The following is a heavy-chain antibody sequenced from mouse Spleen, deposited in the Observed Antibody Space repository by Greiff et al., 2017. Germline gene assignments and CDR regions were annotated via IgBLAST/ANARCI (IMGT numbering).Heavy chain of an antibody. Sequence: VQLQQSGPELVKPGASVKMSCKASGYTFTDYVISWVKQRTGQGLEWIGEIYPRSGNTYYNEKFKGKATLTADKSSSTAYMELRSLTSEDSAVYFCARSKTGTGFDVWGAGTTVTVSS. CDR2: IYPRSGNT. D-gene: IGHD4-1*01. CDR1: GYTFTDYV. V-gene: IGHV1-81*01. CDR3: ARSKTGTGFDV. J-gene: IGHJ1*01.